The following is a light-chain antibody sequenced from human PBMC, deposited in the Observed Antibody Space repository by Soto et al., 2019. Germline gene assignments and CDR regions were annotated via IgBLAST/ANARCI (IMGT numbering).Light chain of an antibody. Sequence: DIQMTQSPSTLSPSVGDRVTITCRASQNIDISLAWYQQKPGKAPNLLIYKASILESGVSSRFSGSGSGTEFTLTISSLQPDDLATYFCLSYDSYSYTFGQGTNLQIK. V-gene: IGKV1-5*03. CDR2: KAS. CDR3: LSYDSYSYT. J-gene: IGKJ2*01. CDR1: QNIDIS.